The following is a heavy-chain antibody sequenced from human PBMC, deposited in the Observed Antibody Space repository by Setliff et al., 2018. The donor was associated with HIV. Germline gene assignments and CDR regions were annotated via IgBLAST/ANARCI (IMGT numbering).Heavy chain of an antibody. CDR1: GGSFSGCY. J-gene: IGHJ5*02. D-gene: IGHD3-3*01. CDR3: ARGSGDYWSGYYLRWFDP. Sequence: SETLSLTCAVYGGSFSGCYWTWIRQPPGKGLEWIGEINNSGSTNYNPSLKSRVTISVDTSKKQFSLKLSSVTAADTAVYYCARGSGDYWSGYYLRWFDPWGQGTLVTVSS. CDR2: INNSGST. V-gene: IGHV4-34*01.